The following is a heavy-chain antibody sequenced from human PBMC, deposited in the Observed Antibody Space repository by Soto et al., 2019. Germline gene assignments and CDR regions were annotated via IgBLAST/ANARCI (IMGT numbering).Heavy chain of an antibody. V-gene: IGHV3-7*03. CDR1: GFTFGSYW. Sequence: TGGSLRLSCAASGFTFGSYWMSWVRQAPGKGLELVANIKQDGTEKYYVDSVKGRFTISGDNAKNSLYLQMHSLRAEDTAVYYCARFATSPFDYWYFDLWGRGALVTVSS. J-gene: IGHJ2*01. CDR2: IKQDGTEK. D-gene: IGHD2-2*01. CDR3: ARFATSPFDYWYFDL.